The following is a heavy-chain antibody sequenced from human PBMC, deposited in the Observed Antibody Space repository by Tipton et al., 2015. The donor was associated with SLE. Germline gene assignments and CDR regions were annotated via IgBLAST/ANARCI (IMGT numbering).Heavy chain of an antibody. V-gene: IGHV4-61*02. J-gene: IGHJ5*02. Sequence: TLSLTCTVSGVSISSGRYYWNWIRQPAGKGLEWIGRIDSTGNTNYNPSLRSRITISEDTSRNQFSLKLSSLTAADTAVYYCARQRGVPTAGALNWFDPWGQGTLVTVSS. CDR2: IDSTGNT. CDR1: GVSISSGRYY. CDR3: ARQRGVPTAGALNWFDP. D-gene: IGHD2-2*01.